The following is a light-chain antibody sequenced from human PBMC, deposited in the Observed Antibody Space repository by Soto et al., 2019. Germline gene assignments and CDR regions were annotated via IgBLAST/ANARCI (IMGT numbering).Light chain of an antibody. J-gene: IGKJ2*01. V-gene: IGKV1-39*01. CDR3: QQYSSWYT. CDR2: GAN. CDR1: QSISRY. Sequence: DIQLTQSPSSLSASVGDRITITCRSSQSISRYLNWYQQRPGTAPKVLIFGANSLQSGVPSRFSGSGSGTEFTLTISSLQSGDLAVYYCQQYSSWYTFGQGTKLEIK.